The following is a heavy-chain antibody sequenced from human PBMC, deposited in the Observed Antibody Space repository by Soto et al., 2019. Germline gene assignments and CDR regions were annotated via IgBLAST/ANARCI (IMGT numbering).Heavy chain of an antibody. CDR2: IIPISETT. D-gene: IGHD3-22*01. Sequence: SLKVSCKCSGGTFSRLDINWVRQAPVQVLEWMGGIIPISETTNYAQIFQGRVSIVADKSTSTAYMELSRLRSEDTAVYYCARALLSHSYDSGGYDSYFHAMDVWGQGTPVT. CDR1: GGTFSRLD. V-gene: IGHV1-69*06. CDR3: ARALLSHSYDSGGYDSYFHAMDV. J-gene: IGHJ6*02.